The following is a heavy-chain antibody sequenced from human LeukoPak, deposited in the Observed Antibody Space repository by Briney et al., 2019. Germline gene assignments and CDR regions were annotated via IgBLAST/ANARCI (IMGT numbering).Heavy chain of an antibody. CDR3: AGGEGGWEYNWFDP. J-gene: IGHJ5*02. CDR1: GGSISSYY. D-gene: IGHD6-19*01. CDR2: IYTSGST. V-gene: IGHV4-4*07. Sequence: KPSETLSLTCTVSGGSISSYYWSWIRQPAGKGLEWIGRIYTSGSTNYNPSLKSRVTMSVDTSKNQFSLKLSSVTAADTAVYYCAGGEGGWEYNWFDPWGQGTLVTVSS.